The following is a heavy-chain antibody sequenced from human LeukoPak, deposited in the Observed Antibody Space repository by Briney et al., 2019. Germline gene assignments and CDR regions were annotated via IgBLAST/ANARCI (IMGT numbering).Heavy chain of an antibody. Sequence: GRSLRLSCAASGFTFSSYGMHWVRQAPGKGLVWVSRINSDGSSTSYADSVKGRFTISRDNAKNTLYLQMNSLRAEDTAVYYCARVAVADVFDYWGQGTLVTVSS. D-gene: IGHD6-19*01. CDR3: ARVAVADVFDY. J-gene: IGHJ4*02. CDR1: GFTFSSYG. CDR2: INSDGSST. V-gene: IGHV3-74*01.